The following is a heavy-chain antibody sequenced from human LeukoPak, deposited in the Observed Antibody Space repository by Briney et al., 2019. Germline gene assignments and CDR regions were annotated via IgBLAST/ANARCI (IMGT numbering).Heavy chain of an antibody. CDR3: ARDQGCDFWSGYCDAFDI. D-gene: IGHD3-3*01. Sequence: GASVKVSCKASGYTFTSYGISWVRQAPGQGLEWMGWISAYNGNTNYAQKLQGRVTMTTDTSTSTAYMELGSLRSDDTAVYYCARDQGCDFWSGYCDAFDIWGQGTMVTVSS. V-gene: IGHV1-18*01. J-gene: IGHJ3*02. CDR2: ISAYNGNT. CDR1: GYTFTSYG.